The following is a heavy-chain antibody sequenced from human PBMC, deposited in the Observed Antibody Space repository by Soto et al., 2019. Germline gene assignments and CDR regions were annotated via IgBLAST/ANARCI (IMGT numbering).Heavy chain of an antibody. J-gene: IGHJ6*03. CDR2: IYYSGST. Sequence: SETLSLTCTVSGGSIIRYYWSWILQPPWKGLEWIGYIYYSGSTNYNPSLKSRVTISVDTSKNQFSLKLSSVTAADTAVYYCARVGPDYDFWSCYWRNYYYYYCMDVWGNGATVTVSS. V-gene: IGHV4-59*01. CDR3: ARVGPDYDFWSCYWRNYYYYYCMDV. CDR1: GGSIIRYY. D-gene: IGHD3-3*01.